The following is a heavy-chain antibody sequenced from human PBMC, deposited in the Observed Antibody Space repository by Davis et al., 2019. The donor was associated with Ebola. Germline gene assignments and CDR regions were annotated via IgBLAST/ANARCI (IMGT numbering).Heavy chain of an antibody. J-gene: IGHJ4*02. D-gene: IGHD6-19*01. CDR2: INYSGST. V-gene: IGHV4-34*01. CDR3: VGSGWYDLADY. Sequence: MPSETLSLTCAVYGGSISGHYWSWIRQPPGKGLEWIGEINYSGSTNYNPALKSRVTISVDTSKNQFSLKLSSVTAADTAVYYCVGSGWYDLADYWGQGTLVTVSS. CDR1: GGSISGHY.